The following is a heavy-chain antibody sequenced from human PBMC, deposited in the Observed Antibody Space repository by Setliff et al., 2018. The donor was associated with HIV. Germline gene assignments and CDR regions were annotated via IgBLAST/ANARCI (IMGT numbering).Heavy chain of an antibody. Sequence: ASVKVSCKASGYTFTSYGISWVRQAPGQGLEWMGWISGYNGITKYSQELQGRVTMTTDTSTSTAYMELRSLRSDDTAVYYCARIKARDDAFDIWGQGTMVTVSS. CDR1: GYTFTSYG. CDR3: ARIKARDDAFDI. J-gene: IGHJ3*02. V-gene: IGHV1-18*01. CDR2: ISGYNGIT.